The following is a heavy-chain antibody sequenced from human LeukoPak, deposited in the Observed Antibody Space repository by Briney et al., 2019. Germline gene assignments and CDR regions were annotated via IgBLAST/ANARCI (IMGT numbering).Heavy chain of an antibody. CDR3: ARWAGQWPYYGMDV. Sequence: GGSLRLSCAASGFTFKNYALSWVRQAPGKGLEWVSYISSSSSTIYYADSVKGRFTISRDNAKNSLYLQMNSLRAEDTAVYYCARWAGQWPYYGMDVWGQGTTVTVSS. D-gene: IGHD6-19*01. CDR1: GFTFKNYA. CDR2: ISSSSSTI. J-gene: IGHJ6*02. V-gene: IGHV3-48*04.